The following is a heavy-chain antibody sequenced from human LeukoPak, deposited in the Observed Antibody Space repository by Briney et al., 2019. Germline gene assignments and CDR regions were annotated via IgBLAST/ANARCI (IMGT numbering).Heavy chain of an antibody. CDR1: GFTFDDYA. CDR2: ISWNSGSI. J-gene: IGHJ3*02. CDR3: AKAIRWLADAFDI. Sequence: PGGSLRLSCAAPGFTFDDYAMHWVRQAPGKGLEWVSGISWNSGSIGYADSVKGRFTISRDNAKNSLYLQMNSLRAEDTALYYCAKAIRWLADAFDIWGQGTMVTVSS. V-gene: IGHV3-9*01. D-gene: IGHD5-18*01.